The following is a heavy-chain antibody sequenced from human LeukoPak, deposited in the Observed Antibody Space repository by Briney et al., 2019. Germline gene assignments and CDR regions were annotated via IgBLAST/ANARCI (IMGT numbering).Heavy chain of an antibody. CDR2: IGGGGGT. J-gene: IGHJ4*02. CDR3: AKGNSGYNSGYYYHFFDY. D-gene: IGHD5-12*01. CDR1: GFTFNTYA. V-gene: IGHV3-23*01. Sequence: GGSLRLSCAASGFTFNTYAMSWVRQATGKGLEWVSSIGGGGGTYYADSLKGRFTISRDNSKNTLYLQMNSLRAEDTAVCYCAKGNSGYNSGYYYHFFDYWGQGTLVTVSS.